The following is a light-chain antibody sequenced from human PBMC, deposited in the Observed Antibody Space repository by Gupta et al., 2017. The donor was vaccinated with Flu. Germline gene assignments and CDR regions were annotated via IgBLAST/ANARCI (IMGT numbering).Light chain of an antibody. CDR1: SSNIGSNT. CDR3: AAWDDSLNGYV. V-gene: IGLV1-44*01. Sequence: QSVLTQPPSASGTPGQRVTISCSGSSSNIGSNTVNWYQQPPGTAPKLLIYSNNQRPSGVPGRFSGSKSGTSASLAISGLQSEDEADYYCAAWDDSLNGYVFGTGTKVTVL. CDR2: SNN. J-gene: IGLJ1*01.